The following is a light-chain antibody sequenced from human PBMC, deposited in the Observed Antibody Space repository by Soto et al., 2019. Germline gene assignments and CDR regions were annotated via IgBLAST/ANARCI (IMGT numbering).Light chain of an antibody. CDR2: END. V-gene: IGLV1-51*02. CDR1: SSNIGNNY. CDR3: GTWDSSLNIFV. Sequence: QSVLTQPPSVSAAPGQKVTISCSGSSSNIGNNYVSWYQQLPGTAPELLIYENDKRPSGIPDRFSGSKSGTSATLGITGLQTGDEADYYCGTWDSSLNIFVFGTGTKVTVL. J-gene: IGLJ1*01.